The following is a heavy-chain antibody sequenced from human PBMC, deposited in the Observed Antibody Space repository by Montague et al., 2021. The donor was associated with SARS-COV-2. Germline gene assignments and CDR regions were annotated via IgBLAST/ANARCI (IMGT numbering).Heavy chain of an antibody. CDR1: GGSISGYY. CDR2: IYYSGST. V-gene: IGHV4-59*01. Sequence: SATLSLTCTVSGGSISGYYWSWIRQPPGKGLEWIGYIYYSGSTNYNPSLKSRVTLSVDTSKNQFSLKLSSVTAADTAVYYCARDFDYWGQGTLVTVSS. J-gene: IGHJ4*02. CDR3: ARDFDY.